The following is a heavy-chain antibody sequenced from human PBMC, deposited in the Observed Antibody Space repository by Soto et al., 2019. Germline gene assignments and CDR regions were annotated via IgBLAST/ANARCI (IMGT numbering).Heavy chain of an antibody. V-gene: IGHV4-59*01. CDR2: IHYSGST. D-gene: IGHD6-19*01. Sequence: PSETLSLTCTVSGGSIRSYYWSWIRQAPGKGPEWIGYIHYSGSTNHNPSLRSRVTISVDTSKNQFSLKLSSVTAADTAVYYCASYSSGWYERNWFDPWGQGTLVTVSS. CDR3: ASYSSGWYERNWFDP. J-gene: IGHJ5*02. CDR1: GGSIRSYY.